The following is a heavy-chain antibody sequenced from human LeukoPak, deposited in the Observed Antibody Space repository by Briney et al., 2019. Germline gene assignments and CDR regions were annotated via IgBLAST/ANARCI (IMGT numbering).Heavy chain of an antibody. J-gene: IGHJ6*03. Sequence: GGSLTLSCAASGCTFMMYGMTWVRQAPGKGLEWVGGISGSGGSANYADSVKGRFTISRDDSKNTVYLQMSSLRAEDTALYYCARRSCSTTTCYSWPAQYYYMDVWGKGTSVTVSS. CDR3: ARRSCSTTTCYSWPAQYYYMDV. CDR1: GCTFMMYG. D-gene: IGHD2-2*01. CDR2: ISGSGGSA. V-gene: IGHV3-23*01.